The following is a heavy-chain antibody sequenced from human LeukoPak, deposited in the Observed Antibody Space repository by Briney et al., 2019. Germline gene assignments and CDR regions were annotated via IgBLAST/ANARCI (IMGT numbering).Heavy chain of an antibody. CDR1: GGTFSSYA. V-gene: IGHV1-69*13. J-gene: IGHJ6*03. Sequence: ASVKVSCKASGGTFSSYAISWVRQAPGQGLEWMGGIIPIFGTANYAQKFQGRVTITADESTSTAYMELSSLRSEDTAVYYCARGGYQLPFDTYYYYMDVWGKGTTVTVSS. CDR2: IIPIFGTA. CDR3: ARGGYQLPFDTYYYYMDV. D-gene: IGHD2-2*01.